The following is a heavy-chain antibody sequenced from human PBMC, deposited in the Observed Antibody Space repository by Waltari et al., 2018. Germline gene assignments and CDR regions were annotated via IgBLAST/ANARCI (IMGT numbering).Heavy chain of an antibody. D-gene: IGHD6-19*01. J-gene: IGHJ6*02. V-gene: IGHV1-18*01. CDR3: ARDVALAVAGLPDYYYGMDV. CDR1: GYTFTSYG. CDR2: ISAYSGHT. Sequence: QVQLVQSGAEVKKPGASVKVSCKASGYTFTSYGISWVRQAPGQGLEWMGWISAYSGHTDYAQKLQDRITMTTDTSTSTAYMELRNLRSDDTAVYYWARDVALAVAGLPDYYYGMDVWGQGTTVTVSS.